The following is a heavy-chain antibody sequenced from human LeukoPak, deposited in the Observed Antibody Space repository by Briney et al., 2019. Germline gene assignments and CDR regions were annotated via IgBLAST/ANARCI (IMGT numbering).Heavy chain of an antibody. J-gene: IGHJ4*02. CDR3: ARRRTTVTTSLDY. V-gene: IGHV3-23*01. Sequence: GGSLRLSCAASGFTFSRYGMTWVRQAPGMGLEWVSALTYSGGSTYYAASVKGRFTISRDNSKNSLYLQMNSLRAEDTAVYYCARRRTTVTTSLDYWGQGTLVTVSS. D-gene: IGHD4-17*01. CDR2: LTYSGGST. CDR1: GFTFSRYG.